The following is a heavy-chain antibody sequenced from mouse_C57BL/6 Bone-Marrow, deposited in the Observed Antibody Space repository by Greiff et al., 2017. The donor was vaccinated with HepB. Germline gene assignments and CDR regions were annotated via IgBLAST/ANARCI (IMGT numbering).Heavy chain of an antibody. J-gene: IGHJ4*01. CDR3: ARNWWLRRPYAMDY. Sequence: VQLQESGPGLVAPSQSLSITCTVSGFSLTSYAISWVRQPPGKGLEWLGVIWTGGGTNYNSALKSRLSISKDNSKSQVFLKMNSLQTDDTARYYCARNWWLRRPYAMDYWGQGTSVTVSS. CDR2: IWTGGGT. D-gene: IGHD2-2*01. V-gene: IGHV2-9-1*01. CDR1: GFSLTSYA.